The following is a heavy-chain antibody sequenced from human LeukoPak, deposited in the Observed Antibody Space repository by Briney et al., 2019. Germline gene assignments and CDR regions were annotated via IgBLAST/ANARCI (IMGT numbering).Heavy chain of an antibody. V-gene: IGHV3-66*01. J-gene: IGHJ4*02. CDR2: IYSGGSS. CDR1: GLTVGFKC. D-gene: IGHD5-12*01. Sequence: VGSLRLSCAASGLTVGFKCMSWVRQAPGKGLEWVSIIYSGGSSYYADSVKGRFTVSRDTSKNTLYLQMNSLRAEDTAVYYCATRPDGNDVPYFDYWGQGTLVTVSS. CDR3: ATRPDGNDVPYFDY.